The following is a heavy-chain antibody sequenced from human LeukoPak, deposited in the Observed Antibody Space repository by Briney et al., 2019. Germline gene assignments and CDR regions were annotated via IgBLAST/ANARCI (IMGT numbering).Heavy chain of an antibody. CDR1: GGSISSTSCN. CDR2: IYYSGST. CDR3: ARTRRNYYYMDV. J-gene: IGHJ6*03. V-gene: IGHV4-39*01. Sequence: SETLSLTCTVSGGSISSTSCNWGWIRQPPGKGLEWIGSIYYSGSTYYNPPLKSRVTISVDTSKNQFSLKLSSVTAADTAVYHCARTRRNYYYMDVWGKGTTVTVSS.